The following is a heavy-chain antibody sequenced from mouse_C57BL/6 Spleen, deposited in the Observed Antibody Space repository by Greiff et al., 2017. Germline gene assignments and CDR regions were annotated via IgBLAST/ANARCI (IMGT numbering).Heavy chain of an antibody. J-gene: IGHJ2*01. D-gene: IGHD4-1*01. CDR1: GYTFTSYW. V-gene: IGHV1-52*01. CDR2: IDPSDSGT. CDR3: ARGNWGFDY. Sequence: QVQLQQPGAELVRPGSSVKLSCKASGYTFTSYWMHWVKQRPIQGLEWIGNIDPSDSGTHYNQKFKDKATLTVDKSSSTAYMQLSSLTSEDSAVYYCARGNWGFDYWGQGTTLTVSS.